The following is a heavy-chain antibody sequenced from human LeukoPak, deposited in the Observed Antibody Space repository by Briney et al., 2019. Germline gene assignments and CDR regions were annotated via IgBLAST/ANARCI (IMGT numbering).Heavy chain of an antibody. CDR2: IYSSGST. CDR1: GGSISSSSYY. J-gene: IGHJ4*02. V-gene: IGHV4-39*01. Sequence: PSETLSLTCTVSGGSISSSSYYWGWLRQPPGKGLEWIGSIYSSGSTYYNPSLKSRLTISVDAPKNQFSLKLSSGTAADTAVYYCARAHGYGGYKYYFDYWGQGTLVTVSS. D-gene: IGHD5-12*01. CDR3: ARAHGYGGYKYYFDY.